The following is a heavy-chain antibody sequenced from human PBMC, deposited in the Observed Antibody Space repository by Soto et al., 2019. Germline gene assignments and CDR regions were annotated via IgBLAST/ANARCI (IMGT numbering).Heavy chain of an antibody. CDR3: ARGDSSSDWFDP. CDR2: IYYSGST. CDR1: GGSISSGGYY. J-gene: IGHJ5*02. V-gene: IGHV4-31*03. Sequence: SETLSLTCTVSGGSISSGGYYWSWIRQHPGKGLEWIGYIYYSGSTYYNPSLKSRVTISVDTSKNQFSLKLSSVTAADTAVYYCARGDSSSDWFDPWGQGTLVTVSS. D-gene: IGHD6-6*01.